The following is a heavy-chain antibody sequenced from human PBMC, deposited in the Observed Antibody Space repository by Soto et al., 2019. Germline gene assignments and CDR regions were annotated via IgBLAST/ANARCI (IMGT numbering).Heavy chain of an antibody. Sequence: TSETLSLTCTVSGGSSSSYYWGWIRQPPGKGLEWIGYIYYSGSTNYNPSLKSRVTISVDTSKNQFSLKLSSVTAADTAVYYCAREGGSGSYYKGYYYGMDVWGQGTTVTVSS. V-gene: IGHV4-59*01. J-gene: IGHJ6*02. CDR3: AREGGSGSYYKGYYYGMDV. CDR2: IYYSGST. D-gene: IGHD3-10*01. CDR1: GGSSSSYY.